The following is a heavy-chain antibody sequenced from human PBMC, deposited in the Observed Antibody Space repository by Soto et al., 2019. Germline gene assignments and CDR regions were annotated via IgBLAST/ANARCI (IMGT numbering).Heavy chain of an antibody. Sequence: QVQLVQSGAEVKKPGSSVKVSCKASGGTFSSYAISWVRQAPGQGLEWIGGIIPIFGTANYAQKFQGRVTITSDESTSTAYMELSSLRSEDTAVYYCARVYCSSTSCYDWNYYYYGMDVWGQGTTVTVSS. D-gene: IGHD2-2*01. J-gene: IGHJ6*02. CDR3: ARVYCSSTSCYDWNYYYYGMDV. V-gene: IGHV1-69*01. CDR1: GGTFSSYA. CDR2: IIPIFGTA.